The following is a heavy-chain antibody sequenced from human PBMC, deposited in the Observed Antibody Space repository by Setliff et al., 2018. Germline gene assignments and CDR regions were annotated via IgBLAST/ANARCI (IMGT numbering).Heavy chain of an antibody. Sequence: GASVKVSCKASGFTSTNYAIHWVRQAPGQRPECMGWIHAGNGDTKYSQKFQGRVTITRNTSASTVYMELSSLRSEDTAVYYCASAHYYSGYIEYFQYWGQGTLVTVPQ. V-gene: IGHV1-3*01. CDR3: ASAHYYSGYIEYFQY. CDR1: GFTSTNYA. CDR2: IHAGNGDT. D-gene: IGHD5-12*01. J-gene: IGHJ1*01.